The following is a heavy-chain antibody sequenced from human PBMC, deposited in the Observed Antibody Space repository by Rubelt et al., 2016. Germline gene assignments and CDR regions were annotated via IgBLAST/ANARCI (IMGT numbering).Heavy chain of an antibody. J-gene: IGHJ4*02. Sequence: QVQLQQWGAGLLKPSATLSLTCAVYGGSFSGYYWSWIRQPPGKGLEWIGEIKHRGRTNCNPSLKSRVTISVDKPRNQFSPKLGVVTAADTAVYYFAGGSRDSSGYFYEYFGFWGQGTLVTVSS. D-gene: IGHD6-19*01. V-gene: IGHV4-34*02. CDR3: AGGSRDSSGYFYEYFGF. CDR2: IKHRGRT. CDR1: GGSFSGYY.